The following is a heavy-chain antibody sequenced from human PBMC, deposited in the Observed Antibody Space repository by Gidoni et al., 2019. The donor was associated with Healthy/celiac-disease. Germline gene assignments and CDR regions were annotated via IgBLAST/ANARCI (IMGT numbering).Heavy chain of an antibody. J-gene: IGHJ4*02. CDR3: ATDARGETTVTTFDY. CDR1: GYTLTELS. CDR2: FDPEEGET. Sequence: QVQLVQSGAEVKKPGSSVKVSCKVSGYTLTELSMHWVRQAPGKGLEWMGGFDPEEGETIYAQKFQGRVTMTEDTSTDTAYMELSSLRSEDTAVYYCATDARGETTVTTFDYWGQGTLVTVSS. D-gene: IGHD4-17*01. V-gene: IGHV1-24*01.